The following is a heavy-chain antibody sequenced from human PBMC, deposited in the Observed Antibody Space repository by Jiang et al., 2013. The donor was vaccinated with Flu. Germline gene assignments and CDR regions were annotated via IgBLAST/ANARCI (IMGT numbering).Heavy chain of an antibody. V-gene: IGHV3-13*01. D-gene: IGHD1-1*01. J-gene: IGHJ3*02. Sequence: GDTYYPGSVKSRFTISRENAKNSLYLQMNSLRAGDTAVYYCARGLSGTHLAFDIWGQGTMVTVSS. CDR3: ARGLSGTHLAFDI. CDR2: GDT.